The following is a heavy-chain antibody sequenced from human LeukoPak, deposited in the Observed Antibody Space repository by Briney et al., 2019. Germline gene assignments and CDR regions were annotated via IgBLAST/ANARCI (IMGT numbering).Heavy chain of an antibody. CDR1: GFTFRSHE. V-gene: IGHV3-48*03. CDR3: ARANYYDISGYDY. J-gene: IGHJ4*02. CDR2: ITSSGSTI. D-gene: IGHD3-22*01. Sequence: GGSLRLSCAASGFTFRSHEMNWVRQAPGKGLEWVSYITSSGSTIYYADSVKGRFTISRDNAKNSLYLQMNSLRAEDTAVYYCARANYYDISGYDYWGQGTLVTVSS.